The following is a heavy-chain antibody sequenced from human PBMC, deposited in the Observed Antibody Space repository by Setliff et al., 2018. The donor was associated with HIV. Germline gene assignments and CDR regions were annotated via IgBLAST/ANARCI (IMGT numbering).Heavy chain of an antibody. D-gene: IGHD3-10*01. J-gene: IGHJ4*02. Sequence: ASVKVSCKASGYTFTDYYMHWVQQAPGKGLEWMGRVDPEDGETIYAQKFQGRVTMTEDTSTYTAYMELSGLRSEDTAVYYCATDRTQTGISLVRGRLTDPARFPLDYWGQGTLVTVSS. V-gene: IGHV1-69-2*01. CDR2: VDPEDGET. CDR3: ATDRTQTGISLVRGRLTDPARFPLDY. CDR1: GYTFTDYY.